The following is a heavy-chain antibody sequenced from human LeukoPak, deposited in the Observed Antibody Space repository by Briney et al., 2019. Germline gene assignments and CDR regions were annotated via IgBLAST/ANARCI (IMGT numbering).Heavy chain of an antibody. V-gene: IGHV4-59*01. J-gene: IGHJ4*02. CDR1: GGSISSYY. CDR3: VRGFRGGPFDY. Sequence: SETLSLTCTVSGGSISSYYWSWIRQPPGKGLEWIGYIYYSGSTNYNPSLKSRVTISVDTSKNQFSLKLSSVTAADTAVYYCVRGFRGGPFDYWGQGTLVTVSS. D-gene: IGHD3-10*01. CDR2: IYYSGST.